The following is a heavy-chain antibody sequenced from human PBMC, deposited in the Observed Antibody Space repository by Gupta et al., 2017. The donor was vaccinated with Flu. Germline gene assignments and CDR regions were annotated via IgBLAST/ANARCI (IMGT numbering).Heavy chain of an antibody. Sequence: QLVESGGGLVKPGGSLRLSCAASGFTFSSFGMNWVRQAPGKGLEWISSISSSTSYKYYADSVKGRFTSSRDNAENSLFLQMSSLRAEDTAVYYCARRGNYLGDAFDIWGRGTMVTVSS. CDR3: ARRGNYLGDAFDI. V-gene: IGHV3-21*01. CDR2: ISSSTSYK. CDR1: GFTFSSFG. J-gene: IGHJ3*02. D-gene: IGHD2/OR15-2a*01.